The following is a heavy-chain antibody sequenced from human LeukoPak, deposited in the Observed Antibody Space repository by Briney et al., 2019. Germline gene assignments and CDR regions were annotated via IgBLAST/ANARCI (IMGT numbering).Heavy chain of an antibody. J-gene: IGHJ3*02. CDR3: ARPSLDAFDI. CDR2: ISAYNGNT. CDR1: GGTFTNSA. Sequence: GASVKVSCKASGGTFTNSAISWVRQAPGQGLEWMGWISAYNGNTNYAQKLQGRVTMTTDTSTSTAYMELRSLRSDDTAVYYCARPSLDAFDIWGQGTMVTVSS. V-gene: IGHV1-18*01.